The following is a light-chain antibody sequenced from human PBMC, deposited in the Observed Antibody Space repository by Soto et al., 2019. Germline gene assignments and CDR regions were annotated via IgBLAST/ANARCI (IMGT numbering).Light chain of an antibody. J-gene: IGLJ2*01. CDR2: LNRDGSH. CDR1: SGHSNYA. Sequence: QAVVTQSPSASASLGASVKLTCTLSSGHSNYAIARHQQQPEKGPRYLMKLNRDGSHSKGDGIPNRFSGSSSGAERYLTISSLQSEDEADYYCQTWGTGIVIFGGGTKVTVL. V-gene: IGLV4-69*01. CDR3: QTWGTGIVI.